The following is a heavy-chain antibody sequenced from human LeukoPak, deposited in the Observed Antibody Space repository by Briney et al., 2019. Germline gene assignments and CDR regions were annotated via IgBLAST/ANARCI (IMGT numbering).Heavy chain of an antibody. D-gene: IGHD3-16*01. CDR1: GFTFSTYD. J-gene: IGHJ4*02. CDR2: ISYDGGNK. Sequence: PGGSLRLSCAASGFTFSTYDMHWVRQAPGKGLERVAGISYDGGNKYYADSVKGRFTISRDNSENTLWLQMNSLRTEDTAVYYRAREYEGQQTGFGNWGQGTLVTVSS. CDR3: AREYEGQQTGFGN. V-gene: IGHV3-30-3*01.